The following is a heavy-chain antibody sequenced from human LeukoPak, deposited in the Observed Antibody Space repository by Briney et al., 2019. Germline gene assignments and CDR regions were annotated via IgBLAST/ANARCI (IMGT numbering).Heavy chain of an antibody. CDR1: GGSISSYY. V-gene: IGHV4-59*01. CDR3: ARGGSSWYKYFDY. Sequence: SETLSLTCTVSGGSISSYYWSWIRQPPGKGLEWIGYIYYSGITNYNPSLQSRVTISVDTSKNQFSLKLSSVTAADTAVYYCARGGSSWYKYFDYWGQGTLVTVSS. CDR2: IYYSGIT. D-gene: IGHD6-13*01. J-gene: IGHJ4*02.